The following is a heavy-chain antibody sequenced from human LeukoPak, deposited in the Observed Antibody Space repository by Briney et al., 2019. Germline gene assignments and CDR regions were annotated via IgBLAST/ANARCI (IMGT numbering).Heavy chain of an antibody. CDR3: ARNSGLADC. V-gene: IGHV1-8*01. D-gene: IGHD5-12*01. CDR2: MNPNSGNT. J-gene: IGHJ4*02. Sequence: ASVKVSCKASGYTFTNYDISWVRQATGQGLEWMGWMNPNSGNTGYAGEFQGRVTMTRDTSINTAYMELRSLRSEDTAVYYCARNSGLADCWGQGTLVTVSS. CDR1: GYTFTNYD.